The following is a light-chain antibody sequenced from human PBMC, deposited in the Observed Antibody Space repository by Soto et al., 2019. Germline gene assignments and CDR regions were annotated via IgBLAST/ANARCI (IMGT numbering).Light chain of an antibody. CDR1: QTISSW. Sequence: DIQMTQSPSTLSASVGDRVPITCRASQTISSWLAWYQQKPGKAPELLIYDASTLESGVPSRFSGSGSGTEFSLTISSLQPDDFATFYCQQYSSFSRTFGQGTKVDNK. CDR2: DAS. J-gene: IGKJ1*01. V-gene: IGKV1-5*01. CDR3: QQYSSFSRT.